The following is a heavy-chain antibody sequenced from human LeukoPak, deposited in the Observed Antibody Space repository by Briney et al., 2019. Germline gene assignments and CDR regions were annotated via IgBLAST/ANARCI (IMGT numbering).Heavy chain of an antibody. V-gene: IGHV4-59*08. D-gene: IGHD2-2*01. Sequence: SETLSLTCTVSGGSISPYYWSWIRQPPGKGLEWIGYIYYSGSTNYNPSLKSRVTISVDTSKNQFSLKVRSVTAADTAVYYCARFKSGPGCSSASCTDFDYWGQGTLVTVSS. J-gene: IGHJ4*02. CDR1: GGSISPYY. CDR2: IYYSGST. CDR3: ARFKSGPGCSSASCTDFDY.